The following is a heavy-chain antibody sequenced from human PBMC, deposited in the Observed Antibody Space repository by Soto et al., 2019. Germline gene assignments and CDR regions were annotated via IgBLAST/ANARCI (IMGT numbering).Heavy chain of an antibody. Sequence: ASVKVSCKASGGTFSSYTISWVRQAPGQGLEWMGRIIPILGIANYAQKFQGRVTITADKSTSTAYMELSSLRSEDTAVYYCARDHPGISYRSYYMDVWGKGTTVTVSS. CDR1: GGTFSSYT. V-gene: IGHV1-69*04. D-gene: IGHD5-12*01. J-gene: IGHJ6*03. CDR2: IIPILGIA. CDR3: ARDHPGISYRSYYMDV.